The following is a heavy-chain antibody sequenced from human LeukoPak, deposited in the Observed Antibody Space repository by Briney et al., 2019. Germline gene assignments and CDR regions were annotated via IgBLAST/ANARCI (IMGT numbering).Heavy chain of an antibody. CDR1: GYNFISYY. J-gene: IGHJ6*02. V-gene: IGHV1-46*01. CDR3: AREDVVLVDAVRYQYYGMDV. CDR2: INPSGGST. Sequence: ASVMVSCKASGYNFISYYMHWVRRAPGQGLEWMGIINPSGGSTSYAQKFQGRVTITRDTSTSTVYMELSSLKSEDTAVYYCAREDVVLVDAVRYQYYGMDVWGQGTTVTVSS. D-gene: IGHD2-8*01.